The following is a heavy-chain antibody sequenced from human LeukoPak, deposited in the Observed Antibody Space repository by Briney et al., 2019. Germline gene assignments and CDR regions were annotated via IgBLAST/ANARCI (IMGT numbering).Heavy chain of an antibody. V-gene: IGHV1-46*01. CDR2: INPTGGST. CDR3: ARTAARRFDY. CDR1: GYTFTSYD. J-gene: IGHJ4*02. D-gene: IGHD6-6*01. Sequence: GASVKVSCKASGYTFTSYDINWVRQAPGQGLEWMGIINPTGGSTTYAQKFQGRVTMTRDTSTSTVYMELSSLGSDDTAVYYCARTAARRFDYWSQGTLVTVSS.